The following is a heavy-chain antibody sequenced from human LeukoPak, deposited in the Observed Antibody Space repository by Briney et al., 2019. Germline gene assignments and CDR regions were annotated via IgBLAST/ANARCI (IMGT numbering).Heavy chain of an antibody. Sequence: PGGSLRLSCAASGFTFSSYWMSWVRQAPGKGLEWVANIKQDGSEKYYVDSVKGRFTISRDNAKNSLYLQMNSLRAEDTAVYYCARGRGYCSSTSCPLDRDAFDIWGQGTMVTVSS. CDR2: IKQDGSEK. D-gene: IGHD2-2*01. V-gene: IGHV3-7*01. CDR3: ARGRGYCSSTSCPLDRDAFDI. J-gene: IGHJ3*02. CDR1: GFTFSSYW.